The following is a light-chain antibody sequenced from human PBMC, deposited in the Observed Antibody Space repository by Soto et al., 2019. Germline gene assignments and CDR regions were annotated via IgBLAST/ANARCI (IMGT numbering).Light chain of an antibody. CDR2: KAS. Sequence: ISSWLAWYQQKPGKAPKLLIYKASSLESGVPSRFSGSGSGTEFTLTISSLQPDDFATYYCQQYNSYPWTFGQGTKVEIK. CDR3: QQYNSYPWT. V-gene: IGKV1-5*03. J-gene: IGKJ1*01. CDR1: ISSW.